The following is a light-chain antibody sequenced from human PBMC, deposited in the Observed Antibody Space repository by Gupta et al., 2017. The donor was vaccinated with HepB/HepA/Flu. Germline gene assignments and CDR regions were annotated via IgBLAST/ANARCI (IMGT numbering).Light chain of an antibody. CDR1: QSVSSY. CDR2: DAS. Sequence: EVVLTQSPATLFLSPGERVTLSCRASQSVSSYLAWYQHKPGQAPRLLIYDASKRATGIPARFSGSGSGTDFTLTISILVPEDFAIYYFQHRWSWPPTFGQGTKVEIK. V-gene: IGKV3-11*01. CDR3: QHRWSWPPT. J-gene: IGKJ1*01.